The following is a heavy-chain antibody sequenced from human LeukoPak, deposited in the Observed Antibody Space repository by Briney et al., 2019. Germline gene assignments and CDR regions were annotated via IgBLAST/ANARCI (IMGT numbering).Heavy chain of an antibody. CDR3: AKESDGWSKGGGYYFDC. J-gene: IGHJ4*02. D-gene: IGHD3-16*01. Sequence: GGSLRLSCAASGFTFSSYAMSWVRQAPGKGLEWVSAISGSGGSTYYADSVKGRFTISRDNSKNTLYLQMNSLRAEDTAVYYCAKESDGWSKGGGYYFDCWGQGTLVTVSS. CDR2: ISGSGGST. V-gene: IGHV3-23*01. CDR1: GFTFSSYA.